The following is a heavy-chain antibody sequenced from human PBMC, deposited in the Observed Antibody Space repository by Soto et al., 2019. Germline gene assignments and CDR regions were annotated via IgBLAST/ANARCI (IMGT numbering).Heavy chain of an antibody. D-gene: IGHD6-19*01. CDR1: GFTFSSYD. V-gene: IGHV3-13*01. CDR2: IGTAGDT. Sequence: GGSLRLSCAASGFTFSSYDMHWVRQATGKGLEWVSAIGTAGDTYYPGSVKGRFTISRENAKNSLYLQMNSLRAEDTAVYYCARDRGIAVATQGMDVWGQGTTVTVSS. CDR3: ARDRGIAVATQGMDV. J-gene: IGHJ6*02.